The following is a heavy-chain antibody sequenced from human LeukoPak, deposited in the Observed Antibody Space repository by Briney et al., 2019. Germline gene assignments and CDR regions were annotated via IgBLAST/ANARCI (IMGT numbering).Heavy chain of an antibody. V-gene: IGHV4-39*01. CDR1: AGSIGSSSYY. CDR3: ARGYNYGSGRVYYYSYMDV. J-gene: IGHJ6*03. CDR2: IYYSGST. D-gene: IGHD5-18*01. Sequence: SSETLSLTCTVSAGSIGSSSYYWGWIRQPPGKGLEWIGSIYYSGSTYYSPSLKSRVTISVDTSKNQFSLKLSSVTAADTAVYYCARGYNYGSGRVYYYSYMDVWGKGTTVTVSS.